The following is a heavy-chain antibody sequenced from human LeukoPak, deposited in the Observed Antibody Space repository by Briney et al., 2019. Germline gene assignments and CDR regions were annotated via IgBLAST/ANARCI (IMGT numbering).Heavy chain of an antibody. D-gene: IGHD4-11*01. Sequence: PGGSLRLSCAASGFTFSSYGMHWVRQAPGKGLEWVAFIRYDTSNKYYADSVKGRFTIPRDNSKNTLYLQMNSLRAEDTAVYYCAKDQYRAATVTGDFDYWGQGTLVTVSS. CDR3: AKDQYRAATVTGDFDY. CDR1: GFTFSSYG. J-gene: IGHJ4*02. CDR2: IRYDTSNK. V-gene: IGHV3-30*02.